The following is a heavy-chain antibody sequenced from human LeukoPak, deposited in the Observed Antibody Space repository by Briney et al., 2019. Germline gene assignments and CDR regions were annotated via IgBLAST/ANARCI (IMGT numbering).Heavy chain of an antibody. V-gene: IGHV3-53*01. CDR2: IYSGGST. Sequence: GGSLRLSCAASGFTVSSNYMSWVRQAPGEGLEWVSVIYSGGSTYYADSVKGRFTISRDNSKNTLYLQMNSLRAEDTAVYYCASERFEIRVGATLISRAFDIWGQGTMVTVSS. CDR1: GFTVSSNY. J-gene: IGHJ3*02. CDR3: ASERFEIRVGATLISRAFDI. D-gene: IGHD1-26*01.